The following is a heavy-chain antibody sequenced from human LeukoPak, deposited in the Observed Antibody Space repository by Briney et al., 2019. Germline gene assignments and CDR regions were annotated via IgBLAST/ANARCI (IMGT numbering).Heavy chain of an antibody. V-gene: IGHV1-8*01. CDR3: ARSYYGDFDY. CDR2: INPNSGHT. J-gene: IGHJ4*02. Sequence: EWMGWINPNSGHTGYAQKFQGRVTMTGNTSISTAYMELSSLRSEDTAVYYCARSYYGDFDYWGQGTLVTVSS. D-gene: IGHD4-17*01.